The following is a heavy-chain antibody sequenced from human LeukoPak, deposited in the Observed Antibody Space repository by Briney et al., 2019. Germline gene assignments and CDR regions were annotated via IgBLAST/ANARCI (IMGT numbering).Heavy chain of an antibody. CDR1: GFTFNNNG. CDR2: ISWNGGST. CDR3: AKVAKYYYGSETYYFFEH. V-gene: IGHV3-20*04. J-gene: IGHJ4*02. Sequence: GGSLRLSCAASGFTFNNNGMNWVRQAPGKGLEWVSRISWNGGSTGYADSVKGRFTISRDNAKNSLYLQMNSLRVEDTAVYYCAKVAKYYYGSETYYFFEHWGQGTPVTASS. D-gene: IGHD3-10*01.